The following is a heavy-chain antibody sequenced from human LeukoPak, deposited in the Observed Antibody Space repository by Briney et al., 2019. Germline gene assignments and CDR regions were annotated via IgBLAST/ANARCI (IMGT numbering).Heavy chain of an antibody. CDR2: VSVSGLS. D-gene: IGHD2-2*01. CDR3: ARGGPPLVVVPAAPINWFDP. V-gene: IGHV4-4*02. J-gene: IGHJ5*02. CDR1: GGSITTTNF. Sequence: SGTLSLTCGVSGGSITTTNFWSWVRQTPGQGLEWIGEVSVSGLSDYNPSLRGRVTMSLDTSKNHLSLKLTSVTAADTAVYYCARGGPPLVVVPAAPINWFDPWGQGTLVTVSS.